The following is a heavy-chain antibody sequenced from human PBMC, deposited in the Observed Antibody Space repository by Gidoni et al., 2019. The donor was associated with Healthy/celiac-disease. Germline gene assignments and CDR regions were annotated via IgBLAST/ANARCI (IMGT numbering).Heavy chain of an antibody. CDR2: ISSSSSYI. Sequence: AGFTFSSYSMNWVRQAPGKGLEWVSSISSSSSYIYYADSVKGRFTISRDNAKNSLYLQMNSLRAEDTAVYYCASRDDYGDYWGAFDIWGQGTMVTVSS. V-gene: IGHV3-21*01. D-gene: IGHD4-17*01. J-gene: IGHJ3*02. CDR1: GFTFSSYS. CDR3: ASRDDYGDYWGAFDI.